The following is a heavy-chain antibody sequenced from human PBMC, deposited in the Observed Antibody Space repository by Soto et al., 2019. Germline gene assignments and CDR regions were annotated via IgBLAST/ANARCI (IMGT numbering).Heavy chain of an antibody. CDR2: VYWDDAR. CDR1: GFSVTDDYVG. D-gene: IGHD6-19*01. CDR3: AHGSGWLFDS. Sequence: QITLKESGPTVVKPTQTLTLTCTFSGFSVTDDYVGVAWIRQPPGKALEWLAFVYWDDARLYSPSLENRLTXXXXXXXXXXXXXXXXXXXXXXXXXYCAHGSGWLFDSWGQGIVVTVSS. V-gene: IGHV2-5*02. J-gene: IGHJ4*02.